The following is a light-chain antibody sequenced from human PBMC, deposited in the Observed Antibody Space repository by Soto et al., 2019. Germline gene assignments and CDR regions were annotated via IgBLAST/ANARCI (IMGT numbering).Light chain of an antibody. J-gene: IGKJ4*01. Sequence: EIQMTQSPSSLSASVGDRVTITCQASQDISNYLNWYQQKPGKAPKXLIYDASNLETGVPSRFSGSGSGTDFTLTISSLQPEDFATYFCQQSYITPAGFGGGTKVDIK. CDR3: QQSYITPAG. CDR1: QDISNY. V-gene: IGKV1-39*01. CDR2: DAS.